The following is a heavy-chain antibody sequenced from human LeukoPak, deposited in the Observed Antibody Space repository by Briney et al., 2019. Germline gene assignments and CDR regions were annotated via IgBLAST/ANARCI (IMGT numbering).Heavy chain of an antibody. Sequence: GGSLRLSCAAPGFSFSSSGMHGVRQAPGKGLEWVAVISHDRSNKHYADPVKGRFTISRDTSKNTLYLQMTSLRGEDTAVYYCAKDYLGAAHTFDIWGQGTMVTVSS. CDR1: GFSFSSSG. V-gene: IGHV3-30*18. J-gene: IGHJ3*02. CDR2: ISHDRSNK. CDR3: AKDYLGAAHTFDI. D-gene: IGHD1-26*01.